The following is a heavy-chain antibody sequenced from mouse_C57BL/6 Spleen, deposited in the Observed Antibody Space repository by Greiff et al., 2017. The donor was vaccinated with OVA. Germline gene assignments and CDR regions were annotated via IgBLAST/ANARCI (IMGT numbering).Heavy chain of an antibody. CDR1: GYTFTSYW. J-gene: IGHJ4*01. D-gene: IGHD1-1*01. CDR3: APLLRYAMDY. CDR2: IDPSDSDT. Sequence: QVQLQQPGAELVRPGSSVKLSCKASGYTFTSYWMHWVKQRPIQGLEWIGNIDPSDSDTHYNQKFKDKATLTVDKSSSTAYMQLSSLTSEDSAVYYCAPLLRYAMDYWGQGTSVTVSS. V-gene: IGHV1-52*01.